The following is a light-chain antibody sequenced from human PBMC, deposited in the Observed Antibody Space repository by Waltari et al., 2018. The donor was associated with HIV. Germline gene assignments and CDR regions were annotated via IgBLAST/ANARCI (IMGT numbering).Light chain of an antibody. Sequence: DIQMTQSPSSLSASVGDRVTITCRASQSIGNKLNWYQQRAGRAPKLLIYGASSLQNVVPSRFSGSRSGTDFTLTISSLQPEDFATYHCQQSYSAPRTFGQGTKVEIK. CDR2: GAS. V-gene: IGKV1-39*01. CDR3: QQSYSAPRT. CDR1: QSIGNK. J-gene: IGKJ1*01.